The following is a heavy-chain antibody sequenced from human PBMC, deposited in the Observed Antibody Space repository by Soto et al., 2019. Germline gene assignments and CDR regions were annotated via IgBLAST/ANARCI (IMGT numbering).Heavy chain of an antibody. CDR2: IYYSGST. CDR3: ARAGYCSSTSCYDAFDI. Sequence: SETLSLTCTVSGGSISSGGYYWSWIRQHPGKGLEWIGYIYYSGSTYYNPSLKSRVTISVDTSKNQFSLKLSSVTAADTAVYYCARAGYCSSTSCYDAFDIWGQGTMVTVSS. D-gene: IGHD2-2*01. J-gene: IGHJ3*02. CDR1: GGSISSGGYY. V-gene: IGHV4-31*03.